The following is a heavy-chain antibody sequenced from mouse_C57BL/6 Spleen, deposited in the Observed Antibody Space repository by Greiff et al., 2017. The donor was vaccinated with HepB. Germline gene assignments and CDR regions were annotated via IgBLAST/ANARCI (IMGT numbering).Heavy chain of an antibody. D-gene: IGHD4-1*01. CDR3: ARNWEYYFDY. J-gene: IGHJ2*01. CDR2: IYPGDGDT. CDR1: GYAFSSSW. Sequence: QVQLQQSGPELVKPGASVKISCKASGYAFSSSWMNWVKQRPGKGLEWIGRIYPGDGDTNYNGKFKGKATLTADKSSSTAYMPLSSLTSEDSAVYFCARNWEYYFDYWGQGTTLTVSS. V-gene: IGHV1-82*01.